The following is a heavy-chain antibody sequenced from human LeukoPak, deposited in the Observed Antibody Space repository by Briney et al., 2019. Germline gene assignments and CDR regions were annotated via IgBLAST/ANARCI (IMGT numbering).Heavy chain of an antibody. CDR3: VRLLDLDY. V-gene: IGHV3-74*01. J-gene: IGHJ4*02. CDR1: GFTISRYW. CDR2: INSDGSMT. D-gene: IGHD3-10*01. Sequence: AGGSLRLSCAASGFTISRYWMHWVRQAPGKGLVWVSRINSDGSMTDYADPVKGRFTISRDNAENTLYLQMNSLKAEDTAVYYCVRLLDLDYWGQGTLVTVSS.